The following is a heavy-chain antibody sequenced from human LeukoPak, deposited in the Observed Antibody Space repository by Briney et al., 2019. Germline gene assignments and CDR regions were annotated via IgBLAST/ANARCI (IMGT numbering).Heavy chain of an antibody. CDR1: GFTVSTKY. V-gene: IGHV3-53*01. D-gene: IGHD5-24*01. CDR3: ARVGDHFHWYLDL. J-gene: IGHJ2*01. Sequence: TAGSLTFSCAASGFTVSTKYMNWVRQAPGKGLEWVSILYSGSDTYYADSVKGRFTISRDSSKNMLFLHMNSLRAEDTAVYYCARVGDHFHWYLDLWGRGTLVTVSS. CDR2: LYSGSDT.